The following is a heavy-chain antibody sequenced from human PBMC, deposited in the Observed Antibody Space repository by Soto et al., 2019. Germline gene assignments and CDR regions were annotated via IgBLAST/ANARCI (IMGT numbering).Heavy chain of an antibody. CDR1: GFTCSSYS. D-gene: IGHD3-3*01. J-gene: IGHJ5*02. V-gene: IGHV3-21*01. CDR2: ISSSSSYI. Sequence: PGGSLRLSCAASGFTCSSYSMNWVRQAPGKGLEWVSSISSSSSYIYYADSVKGRFTISRDNAKNSLYLQVNSLRAEDTAVYYCARGSGSHNWFDPWGQGTMVTVSS. CDR3: ARGSGSHNWFDP.